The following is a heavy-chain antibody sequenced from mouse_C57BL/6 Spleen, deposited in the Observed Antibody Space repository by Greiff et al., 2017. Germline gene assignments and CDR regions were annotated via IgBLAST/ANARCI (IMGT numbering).Heavy chain of an antibody. Sequence: QVQLQQPGAELVMPGASVKLSCKASGYTFTSYWMHWVKQRPGQGLEWIGEIDPSDSYTNYNQKFKGQSTLTVDKSSSTAYMQLSSLTSEDSAVYYCATYYYGSSYRYFDVWGTGTTVTVSS. V-gene: IGHV1-69*01. J-gene: IGHJ1*03. CDR3: ATYYYGSSYRYFDV. CDR2: IDPSDSYT. D-gene: IGHD1-1*01. CDR1: GYTFTSYW.